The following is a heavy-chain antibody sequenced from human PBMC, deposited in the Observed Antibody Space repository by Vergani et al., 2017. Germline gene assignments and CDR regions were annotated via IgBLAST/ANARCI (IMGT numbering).Heavy chain of an antibody. D-gene: IGHD5-18*01. CDR1: GFTVSSNY. CDR2: IYSGGST. CDR3: ARDRTAMVYVDY. Sequence: EVQLVESGGGLVQPGGSLRLSCAASGFTVSSNYMSWVRQAPGKGLEWVSVIYSGGSTYYADSVKGRFTISRDNSKNTLYLQMNSLRAEDTAVYYCARDRTAMVYVDYWGQGTLVTVSS. J-gene: IGHJ4*02. V-gene: IGHV3-66*01.